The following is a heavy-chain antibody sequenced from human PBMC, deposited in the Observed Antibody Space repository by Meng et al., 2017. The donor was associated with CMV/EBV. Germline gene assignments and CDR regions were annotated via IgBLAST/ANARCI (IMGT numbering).Heavy chain of an antibody. CDR1: GYTFTGYY. CDR2: TNPNSGGT. CDR3: ARGPYYDFWSGYEGGMDV. Sequence: ASVKVSCKASGYTFTGYYMHWVRQAPGQGLEWMGWTNPNSGGTNYAQKFQGRVTMTRDTSISTAYMELSRLRSDDTAVYYCARGPYYDFWSGYEGGMDVWGQGTTVTVSS. V-gene: IGHV1-2*02. J-gene: IGHJ6*02. D-gene: IGHD3-3*01.